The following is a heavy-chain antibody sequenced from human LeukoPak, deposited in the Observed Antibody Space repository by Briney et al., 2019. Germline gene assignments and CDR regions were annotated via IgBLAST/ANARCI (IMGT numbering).Heavy chain of an antibody. J-gene: IGHJ4*02. Sequence: SQTLSLTCAISGDSVSSNSVVWNWIRQSPSRGLEWLGRTYYRSKWYNDYAVSVKSRISINPDTSKNQSSLQLSSVTPEDTAVYYCARVRGIDPYSFDCWGQGTLVTVSS. CDR3: ARVRGIDPYSFDC. CDR2: TYYRSKWYN. V-gene: IGHV6-1*01. D-gene: IGHD2-15*01. CDR1: GDSVSSNSVV.